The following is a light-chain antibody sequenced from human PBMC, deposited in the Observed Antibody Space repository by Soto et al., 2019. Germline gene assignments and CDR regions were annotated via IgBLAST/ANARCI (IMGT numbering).Light chain of an antibody. CDR1: QSVLYSSKNKNY. J-gene: IGKJ1*01. V-gene: IGKV4-1*01. Sequence: DIVMTQSPDSLAVSLGERATINCKSSQSVLYSSKNKNYLAWYQQKPGQPPNLLIYWASTRESGVPDRFSGSGSGTDFTLTISSLQAEDVAVYYCQQYYSSPWTFGQGTTVEIK. CDR3: QQYYSSPWT. CDR2: WAS.